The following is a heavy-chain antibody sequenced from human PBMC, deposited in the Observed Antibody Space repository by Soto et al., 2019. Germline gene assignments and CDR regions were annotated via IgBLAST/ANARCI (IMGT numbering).Heavy chain of an antibody. V-gene: IGHV4-39*07. Sequence: PSGTLSLTCTVSGGSISSSSYYWGWIRKPPGKGLEWIGSIYYSGSTYYNPSLKSRVTISVDTSKNQFSLKLSSVTAADTPVDYCARELQNWFEPWGQGTLVPVSS. J-gene: IGHJ5*02. CDR3: ARELQNWFEP. D-gene: IGHD1-1*01. CDR2: IYYSGST. CDR1: GGSISSSSYY.